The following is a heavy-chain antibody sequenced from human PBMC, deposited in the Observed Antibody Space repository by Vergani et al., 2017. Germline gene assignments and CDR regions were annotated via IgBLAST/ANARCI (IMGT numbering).Heavy chain of an antibody. CDR1: GFTFRKYA. Sequence: QVQLVESGGGVVQPGRSLRLSCAASGFTFRKYAMHWVRQAPGKGLEWVAVIWYDGSNKYYADSVKGRFTMSRDNSKNTLYLQMNSLRAEDTAVYYCARGAXLRSGAYYYYYMDVWGKGTTVTVSS. D-gene: IGHD3-10*01. J-gene: IGHJ6*03. V-gene: IGHV3-33*01. CDR2: IWYDGSNK. CDR3: ARGAXLRSGAYYYYYMDV.